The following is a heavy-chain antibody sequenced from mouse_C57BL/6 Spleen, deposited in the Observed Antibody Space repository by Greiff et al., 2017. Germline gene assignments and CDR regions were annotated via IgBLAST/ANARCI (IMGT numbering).Heavy chain of an antibody. D-gene: IGHD4-1*01. V-gene: IGHV1-80*01. J-gene: IGHJ4*01. CDR2: IYPGDGDT. Sequence: VKVVESGAELVKPGASVKISCKASGYAFSSYWMNWVKQRPGKGLEWIGQIYPGDGDTNYNGKFKGKATLTADKSSSTAYMQLSSLTSEDSAVYFCARPWDGYYAMDYWGQGTSVTVSS. CDR1: GYAFSSYW. CDR3: ARPWDGYYAMDY.